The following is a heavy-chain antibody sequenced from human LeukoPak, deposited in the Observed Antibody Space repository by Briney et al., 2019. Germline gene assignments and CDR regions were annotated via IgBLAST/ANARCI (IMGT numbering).Heavy chain of an antibody. CDR1: GFTFSSYS. CDR2: ISSSSSYI. V-gene: IGHV3-21*01. J-gene: IGHJ4*02. Sequence: GGSLRLSCAASGFTFSSYSMNWVCQAPGKGLEWVSSISSSSSYIFYADSVKGRFTISRDNAKNSLYLQMNSLRAEDTAVYYCARDYYDSSGYYHGDYWGQGTLVTVSS. CDR3: ARDYYDSSGYYHGDY. D-gene: IGHD3-22*01.